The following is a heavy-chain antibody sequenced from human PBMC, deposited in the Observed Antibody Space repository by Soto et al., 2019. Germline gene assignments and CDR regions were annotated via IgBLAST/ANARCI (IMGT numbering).Heavy chain of an antibody. CDR1: GYTFTSYD. J-gene: IGHJ6*03. Sequence: ASVKVSCKASGYTFTSYDINWVRQATGQGLEWMGWMNPNSGNTGYAQKFQGRVTMTRNTSISTAYMELSSLRSEDTAVYYCASSYYDILTGYYYYYMDVWGKGTTVTVSS. CDR2: MNPNSGNT. V-gene: IGHV1-8*01. CDR3: ASSYYDILTGYYYYYMDV. D-gene: IGHD3-9*01.